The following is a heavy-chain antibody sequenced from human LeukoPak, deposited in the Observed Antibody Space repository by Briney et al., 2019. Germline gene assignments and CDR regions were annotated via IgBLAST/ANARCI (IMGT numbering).Heavy chain of an antibody. J-gene: IGHJ4*02. CDR2: INSDGSNT. D-gene: IGHD3-3*01. Sequence: GGSLRLSCAASGFTFSSYWMHWVRQAPGKGLVWVSRINSDGSNTSYADSVKGRFTISRDNAKNTLYLQMNSLRAEDTAVYYCARGGLYEFWSGYPDYWGQGTLVTVSS. CDR3: ARGGLYEFWSGYPDY. CDR1: GFTFSSYW. V-gene: IGHV3-74*01.